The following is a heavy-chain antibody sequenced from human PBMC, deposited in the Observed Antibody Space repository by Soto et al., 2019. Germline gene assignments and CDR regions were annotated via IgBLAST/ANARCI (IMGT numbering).Heavy chain of an antibody. Sequence: ASVKVSCKASGDIFTNHAINWVRQAPGQGLEWMGRISPMFDTTNYAQDFQDRVTITADESATFVYLELNSLKSEDTAVYFCATSSSVAAAGYFKYWGQGTLVTVSS. CDR3: ATSSSVAAAGYFKY. J-gene: IGHJ4*02. CDR1: GDIFTNHA. CDR2: ISPMFDTT. D-gene: IGHD6-13*01. V-gene: IGHV1-69*13.